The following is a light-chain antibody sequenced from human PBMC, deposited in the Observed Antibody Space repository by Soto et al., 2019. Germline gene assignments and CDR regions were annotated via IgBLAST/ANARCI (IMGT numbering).Light chain of an antibody. CDR1: SSDIGGYNY. CDR2: EVT. V-gene: IGLV2-14*01. Sequence: QSVLTQPASVSGSPGQSITISCTGASSDIGGYNYVSWYQHHPGKAPKLLIYEVTNRPSGVSNRFSGSKSGKTASLTISGFQAEDEADYYCSSYTTSGSLFYVFGTGTKVTVL. J-gene: IGLJ1*01. CDR3: SSYTTSGSLFYV.